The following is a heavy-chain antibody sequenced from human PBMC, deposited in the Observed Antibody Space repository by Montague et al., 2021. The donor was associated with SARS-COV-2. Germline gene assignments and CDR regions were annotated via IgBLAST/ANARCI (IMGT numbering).Heavy chain of an antibody. Sequence: SETLSLTCTVSGGSITGHYWSWLRRSPGKGLEWIAYIYGGGAVNYNPSLGSRVTISTDTSKNQLSLKVNSVTAADTAVYYCVRDHPYGGPRGAYDIWGQGTVVTVSS. CDR3: VRDHPYGGPRGAYDI. D-gene: IGHD4-23*01. CDR2: IYGGGAV. CDR1: GGSITGHY. V-gene: IGHV4-59*11. J-gene: IGHJ3*02.